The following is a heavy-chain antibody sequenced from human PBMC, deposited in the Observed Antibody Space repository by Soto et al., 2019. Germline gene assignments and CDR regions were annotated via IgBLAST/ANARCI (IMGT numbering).Heavy chain of an antibody. V-gene: IGHV4-61*01. CDR1: GGSVSSASYY. Sequence: PSETLSLTCTVSGGSVSSASYYWSWIRQPPGKGLECIGYISFTGSTNYNPSLKSRITMSVDTSKNQFSLKLSSVTAADTAVYYCARLSYDSWSGYYLDYCGQGTLLTVSS. CDR3: ARLSYDSWSGYYLDY. CDR2: ISFTGST. D-gene: IGHD3-3*01. J-gene: IGHJ4*02.